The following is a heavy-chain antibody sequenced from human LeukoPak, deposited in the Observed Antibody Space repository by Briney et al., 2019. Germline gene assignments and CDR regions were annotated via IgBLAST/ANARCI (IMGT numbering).Heavy chain of an antibody. CDR3: AGGRGYGGNYLRSFDI. J-gene: IGHJ3*02. D-gene: IGHD1-26*01. V-gene: IGHV4-59*08. Sequence: PSETLSLTCTVSGDSIGSYFWSWIRQPPGKGLEWIGYNIGSTNYNPSLKSRVTILLDRSKNQFSLKLSSVTAADTAIYYCAGGRGYGGNYLRSFDIWGQGTMVTVSS. CDR2: NIGST. CDR1: GDSIGSYF.